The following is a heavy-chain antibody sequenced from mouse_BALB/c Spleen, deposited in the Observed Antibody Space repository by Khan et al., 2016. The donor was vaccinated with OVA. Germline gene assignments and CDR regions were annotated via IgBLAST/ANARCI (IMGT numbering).Heavy chain of an antibody. V-gene: IGHV2-6-1*01. J-gene: IGHJ1*01. D-gene: IGHD2-1*01. Sequence: VQLQESGPGLVAPSQSLSITCTISGFSLTSYGVHWVRQPPGKGLEWLVVIWSDGHTTYTSALKSRLSISKHNSKSHVFLNMNSLQTDDTAMYYCARHGYYGNYGPYFDVWGAGTTVTVSS. CDR3: ARHGYYGNYGPYFDV. CDR1: GFSLTSYG. CDR2: IWSDGHT.